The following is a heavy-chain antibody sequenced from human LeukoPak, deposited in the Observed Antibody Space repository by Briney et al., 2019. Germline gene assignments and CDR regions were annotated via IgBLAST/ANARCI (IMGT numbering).Heavy chain of an antibody. J-gene: IGHJ1*01. CDR3: ARGVSYYDSSGYYNEYFQH. Sequence: SETLSLTCTVSGGSISSYYWSWIRQPPRKGLEWIGAIYYSGSTNYTPSLKSRVTISVDTSKNQFSLKLSSVTAADTAVYYCARGVSYYDSSGYYNEYFQHWGQGTLVTVSS. D-gene: IGHD3-22*01. V-gene: IGHV4-59*08. CDR1: GGSISSYY. CDR2: IYYSGST.